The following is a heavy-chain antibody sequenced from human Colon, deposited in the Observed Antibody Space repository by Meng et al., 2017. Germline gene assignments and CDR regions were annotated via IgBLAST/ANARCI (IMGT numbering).Heavy chain of an antibody. CDR3: ARDNLLTSGSRFCFDY. CDR1: GGSVTITGYY. CDR2: IYYTGTT. V-gene: IGHV4-61*08. Sequence: GQLQASGPGLVRPSETLSLTCTVSGGSVTITGYYWSWIRQSPGKGLEWIGYIYYTGTTNYNPSLKSRVTISVDTSKNQFSLKLSSVTPADTAVYFCARDNLLTSGSRFCFDYWGQGALVTVSS. D-gene: IGHD6-19*01. J-gene: IGHJ4*02.